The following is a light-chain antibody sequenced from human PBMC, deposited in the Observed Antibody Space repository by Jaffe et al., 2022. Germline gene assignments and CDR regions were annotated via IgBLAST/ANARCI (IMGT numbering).Light chain of an antibody. Sequence: EIVLTQSPGTLSLSPGERATLSCRASQSVSSSYLAWYQHKPGQGPRLLIYGASSRATGIPDRFSGSGSGTDFTLTISRLEPEDFAVYYCQQYGSSPQAFGPGTKVDIK. CDR1: QSVSSSY. V-gene: IGKV3-20*01. CDR2: GAS. J-gene: IGKJ3*01. CDR3: QQYGSSPQA.